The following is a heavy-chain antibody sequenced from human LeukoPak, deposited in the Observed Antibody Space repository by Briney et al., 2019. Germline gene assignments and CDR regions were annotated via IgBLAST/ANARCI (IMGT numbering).Heavy chain of an antibody. CDR1: GFTFSSYW. CDR2: INSDGSST. CDR3: AKDGARDGYNYPDY. J-gene: IGHJ4*02. V-gene: IGHV3-74*01. D-gene: IGHD5-24*01. Sequence: GGSLRLSCAASGFTFSSYWMHWVRQAPGKGLVWVSRINSDGSSTSNADSVKGRFTISRDNAKNTLYLQMNSLRAEDTAVYYCAKDGARDGYNYPDYWGQGTLVTVSS.